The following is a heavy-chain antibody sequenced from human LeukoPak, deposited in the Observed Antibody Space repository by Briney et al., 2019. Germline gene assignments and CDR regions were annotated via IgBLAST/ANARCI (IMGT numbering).Heavy chain of an antibody. CDR2: ITGSGDST. CDR1: GFTFSSYE. J-gene: IGHJ3*01. V-gene: IGHV3-23*01. Sequence: PGGSLRLSCAASGFTFSSYEMNWVRQAPGKGLEWVSTITGSGDSTYYADSVKGRFTISRDSSKNTLYLQMNTLRAEDTAVYYCAKAGYSSGWYEWGQGTMVTASS. CDR3: AKAGYSSGWYE. D-gene: IGHD6-19*01.